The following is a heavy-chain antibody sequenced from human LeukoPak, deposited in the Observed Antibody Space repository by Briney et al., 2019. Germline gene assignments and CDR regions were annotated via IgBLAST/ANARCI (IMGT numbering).Heavy chain of an antibody. CDR3: ARAVKTTAGDYFDY. J-gene: IGHJ4*02. CDR2: ISDPHSGSET. D-gene: IGHD4-17*01. V-gene: IGHV3-23*01. Sequence: GGSLRLSCAASGFTFSSYTMNWVRQALGQGLEWVSTISDPHSGSETHYADSVKGRFTISRDNSKNTLYLQMNSLRAEDTAVYYCARAVKTTAGDYFDYWGQGTLVTVSS. CDR1: GFTFSSYT.